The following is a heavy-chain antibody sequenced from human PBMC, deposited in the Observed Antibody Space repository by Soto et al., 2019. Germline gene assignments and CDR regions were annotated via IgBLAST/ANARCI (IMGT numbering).Heavy chain of an antibody. CDR3: AHPRGYGVFDAYDF. J-gene: IGHJ3*01. V-gene: IGHV3-23*01. CDR2: ISASGGST. Sequence: EVQLLQSGGGVVQRGGSLRLSCVASGFTFSTYAMSWVRQAPGKGLEWVSAISASGGSTWSADSVNGRFTISRDNSINMLYLQMNSLTTGDTAVYYCAHPRGYGVFDAYDFWGQGAMVTVSS. CDR1: GFTFSTYA. D-gene: IGHD4-17*01.